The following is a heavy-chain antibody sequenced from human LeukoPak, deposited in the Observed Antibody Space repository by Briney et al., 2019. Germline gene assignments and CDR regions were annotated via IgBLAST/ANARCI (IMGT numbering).Heavy chain of an antibody. CDR1: GFTFSDYY. Sequence: KPGGPLRLSCAASGFTFSDYYMSWIRQAPGKGMEWIGSIYYSGSTYYNPSLKSLVTISVDTSKNQFSLKLSSVTAADTALYYCARDKGGPAAVNWFDPWGQGTLVTVSS. V-gene: IGHV4-38-2*02. J-gene: IGHJ5*02. CDR2: IYYSGST. D-gene: IGHD2-2*01. CDR3: ARDKGGPAAVNWFDP.